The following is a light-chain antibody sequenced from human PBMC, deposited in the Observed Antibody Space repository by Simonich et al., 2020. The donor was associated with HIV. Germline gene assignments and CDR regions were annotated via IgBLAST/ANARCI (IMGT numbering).Light chain of an antibody. CDR2: DAS. V-gene: IGKV3D-15*01. Sequence: EIVMPQSPATLSVSPGERATLSCRASQSVSTNLAWYQQKPGQAPRLLISDASNRATGIPARFSGSGSGTDFTLTISSLQPDDFATYYCQQYNSYWTFGQGTKVEIK. J-gene: IGKJ1*01. CDR1: QSVSTN. CDR3: QQYNSYWT.